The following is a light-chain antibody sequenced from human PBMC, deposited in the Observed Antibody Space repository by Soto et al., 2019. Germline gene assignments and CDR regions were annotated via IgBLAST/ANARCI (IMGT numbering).Light chain of an antibody. V-gene: IGLV2-14*01. CDR2: EVS. CDR1: SSDVGGYNY. Sequence: QSALTQPASVSGSPGQSITISCTGTSSDVGGYNYVSWYQQHPGKAPKLMIYEVSNRPSGVSNRFSGSKSGNTASLTISGLQAEDEADYYCSSYTSSSPYVFGPG. J-gene: IGLJ1*01. CDR3: SSYTSSSPYV.